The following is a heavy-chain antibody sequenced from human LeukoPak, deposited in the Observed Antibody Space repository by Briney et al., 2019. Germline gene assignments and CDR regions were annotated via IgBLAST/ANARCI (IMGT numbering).Heavy chain of an antibody. J-gene: IGHJ4*02. D-gene: IGHD1-26*01. CDR1: GFTFNNYA. V-gene: IGHV3-33*01. CDR3: ARGGDGSYYPIPDY. CDR2: IWYDGSNK. Sequence: AGGSLRLSCAASGFTFNNYAMHWVRQAPGKGLEWVAIIWYDGSNKFYADSVKGRCTVSRDNSKSTLCLQMNSLRAEDTAVYYCARGGDGSYYPIPDYWGQGTLVTVSS.